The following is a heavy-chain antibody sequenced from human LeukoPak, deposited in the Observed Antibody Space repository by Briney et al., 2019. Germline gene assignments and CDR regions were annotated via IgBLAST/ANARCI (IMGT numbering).Heavy chain of an antibody. D-gene: IGHD3-10*01. CDR2: IIPFFGSP. Sequence: SVKVSCKASGGTFNSSAFSWVRQAPGQGLEWMGGIIPFFGSPNYAQKFQGRVTITADESTSTAYVELSSLRSEDTAVYYCARDGQNDYYGSGSYYKYWGQGTLVTVSS. J-gene: IGHJ4*02. V-gene: IGHV1-69*13. CDR3: ARDGQNDYYGSGSYYKY. CDR1: GGTFNSSA.